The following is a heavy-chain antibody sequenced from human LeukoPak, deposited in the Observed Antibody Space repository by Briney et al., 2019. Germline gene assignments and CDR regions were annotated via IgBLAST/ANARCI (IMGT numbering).Heavy chain of an antibody. CDR1: GGSISSYY. CDR2: ISYSGST. D-gene: IGHD1-1*01. Sequence: PSETLSLTCTVSGGSISSYYWSWIRQPPGKGVEWLGYISYSGSTNYNPSLKSRVTISVDTSKNQFSLNLSSVTAADTAVYYCARHAQRSGDLRSARNFDFWGQGTLVTVSS. V-gene: IGHV4-59*08. J-gene: IGHJ4*02. CDR3: ARHAQRSGDLRSARNFDF.